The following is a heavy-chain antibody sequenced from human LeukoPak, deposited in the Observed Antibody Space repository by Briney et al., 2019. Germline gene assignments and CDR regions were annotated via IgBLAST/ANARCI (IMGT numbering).Heavy chain of an antibody. J-gene: IGHJ4*02. Sequence: PSETLSLTCTVSGGSISSYYWSWIRQPPGKGLEWIGYIYYSGSTNYNPSLKSRVTISVDTSKNQFSLKLSSVTAADTAVYYCARIGGYDYVWASYRSDYWGQGTLVTVSS. V-gene: IGHV4-59*08. D-gene: IGHD3-16*02. CDR2: IYYSGST. CDR3: ARIGGYDYVWASYRSDY. CDR1: GGSISSYY.